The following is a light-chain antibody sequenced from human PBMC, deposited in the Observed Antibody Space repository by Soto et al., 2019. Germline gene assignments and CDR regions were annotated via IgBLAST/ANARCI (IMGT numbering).Light chain of an antibody. V-gene: IGKV1-8*01. CDR2: AAS. Sequence: AIXMTQSPSSFSASTGDRVTITCRASQGISSYLAWYQQKPGKAPKLLIYAASTLQSGVPSRFSGSGSGTDFTLTISCLQSEDFATYYCQQYYSYPYTFGQGTKLEIK. CDR3: QQYYSYPYT. J-gene: IGKJ2*01. CDR1: QGISSY.